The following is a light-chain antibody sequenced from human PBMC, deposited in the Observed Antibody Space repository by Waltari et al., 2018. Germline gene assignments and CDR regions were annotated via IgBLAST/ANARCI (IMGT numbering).Light chain of an antibody. CDR2: DVT. Sequence: QSALTQPASVSGSPGQSITISCIVTRSDFAYYNYVSWYAQQPGKAPKLIIYDVTQRPSGVSNRFSGTKSGNTASLTIAGLQAEDEADYYCSSYTVSNTVVFGGGTKVTVL. CDR1: RSDFAYYNY. V-gene: IGLV2-14*03. CDR3: SSYTVSNTVV. J-gene: IGLJ2*01.